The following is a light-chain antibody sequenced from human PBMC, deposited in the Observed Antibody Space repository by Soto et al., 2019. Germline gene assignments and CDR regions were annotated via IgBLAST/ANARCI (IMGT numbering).Light chain of an antibody. CDR2: DAS. V-gene: IGKV3-20*01. CDR3: QQYSSSRT. J-gene: IGKJ1*01. Sequence: EIVFTQSPGPLSLSPGERATLSWRASQSVSSNYLAWYQQKPGQAPRLLMYDASSRATGIPDRFSGSGSGTDFTFTISRLEPEDFAVYYCQQYSSSRTFGQGTKVDIK. CDR1: QSVSSNY.